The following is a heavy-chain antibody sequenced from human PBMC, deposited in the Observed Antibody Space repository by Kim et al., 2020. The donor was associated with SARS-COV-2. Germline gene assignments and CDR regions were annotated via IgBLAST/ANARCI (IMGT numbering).Heavy chain of an antibody. J-gene: IGHJ4*02. CDR3: AKKAEAATLDY. V-gene: IGHV3-30*18. Sequence: GGSLRLSCAASGFTFSSYAMHWVRQAPGKGLEWVAVISYDGSNKYYADSVKGRFTISRDNSKNTLYLQMNSLRAEDTAVYYCAKKAEAATLDYWGQGTLVTVSS. D-gene: IGHD2-15*01. CDR1: GFTFSSYA. CDR2: ISYDGSNK.